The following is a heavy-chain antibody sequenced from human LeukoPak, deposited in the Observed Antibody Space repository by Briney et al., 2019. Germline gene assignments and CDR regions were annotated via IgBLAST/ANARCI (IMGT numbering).Heavy chain of an antibody. V-gene: IGHV4-61*02. CDR3: AREGGTAMVKGYYFDY. J-gene: IGHJ4*02. CDR1: GGSISSGSYY. D-gene: IGHD5-18*01. CDR2: IYTSGST. Sequence: SETLSLTCTVSGGSISSGSYYWSWIRQPAGKGLEWIGRIYTSGSTNYNPSLKSRVTISVDTSKNQFSLKLSSVTAADTAVYYCAREGGTAMVKGYYFDYWGQGTLVTVSS.